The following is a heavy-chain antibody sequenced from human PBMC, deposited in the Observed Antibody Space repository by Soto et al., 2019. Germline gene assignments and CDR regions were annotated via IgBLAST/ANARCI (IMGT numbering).Heavy chain of an antibody. V-gene: IGHV1-2*02. CDR1: GGTFSSYA. CDR3: ARIGRTSAFDM. CDR2: IIPNSGDT. J-gene: IGHJ3*02. Sequence: QVQLVQSGAEVKKPGSSVKVSCKASGGTFSSYAISWVRQAPGQGLEWMGGIIPNSGDTNYAQVFQGRVTMTRDTSTSTVYMEVSSLRSDDTAMFYCARIGRTSAFDMWGQGTLVTVSS. D-gene: IGHD1-1*01.